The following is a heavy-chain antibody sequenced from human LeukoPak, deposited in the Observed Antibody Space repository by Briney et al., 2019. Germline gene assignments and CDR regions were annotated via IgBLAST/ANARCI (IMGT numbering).Heavy chain of an antibody. J-gene: IGHJ4*02. CDR1: GFTFSSYA. CDR3: ARDGNYYDSSGYLDY. Sequence: PGGSLRLSCAASGFTFSSYAMHWVRQAPGKGLEWVAIISYDGSNKYYADSVKGRFTISRDNSKSTLYVQMNSLRAEDTAVYYCARDGNYYDSSGYLDYWGQGTLVTVSS. CDR2: ISYDGSNK. V-gene: IGHV3-30-3*01. D-gene: IGHD3-22*01.